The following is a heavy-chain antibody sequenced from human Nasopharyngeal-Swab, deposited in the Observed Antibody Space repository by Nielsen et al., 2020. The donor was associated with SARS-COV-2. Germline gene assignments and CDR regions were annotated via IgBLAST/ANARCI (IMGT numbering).Heavy chain of an antibody. CDR3: ARRGFEYNSSPEWDY. V-gene: IGHV5-10-1*01. D-gene: IGHD6-6*01. CDR1: GYSFTSYY. Sequence: KVSCKGSGYSFTSYYIIWVRQMPGKGLEWMGRIDPSDSYTNYSPSFKGHVTISADKSISTAYLQWSSLKASDTAIYYCARRGFEYNSSPEWDYWGQGTLVTVSS. CDR2: IDPSDSYT. J-gene: IGHJ4*02.